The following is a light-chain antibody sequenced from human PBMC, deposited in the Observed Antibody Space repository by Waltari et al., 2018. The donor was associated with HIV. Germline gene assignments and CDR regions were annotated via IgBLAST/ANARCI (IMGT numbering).Light chain of an antibody. V-gene: IGLV2-23*02. CDR3: CSYAGSSTYV. J-gene: IGLJ1*01. CDR2: DVS. Sequence: QSALTQPASVSGSPGQSITISCTGTSSDVGGYKYFSWYQQHPGKAPKLMIYDVSKRPSGVSNRFSGSKSGNTASLTISGLQAEDEADYYCCSYAGSSTYVFGTGTKVTVL. CDR1: SSDVGGYKY.